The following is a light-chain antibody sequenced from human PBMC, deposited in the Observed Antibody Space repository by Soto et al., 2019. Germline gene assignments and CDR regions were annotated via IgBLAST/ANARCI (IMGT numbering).Light chain of an antibody. CDR1: QSISSW. CDR2: KAS. Sequence: DIQMTHSPSTLSASVGDRVTITCRASQSISSWLAWYQQKPGKSPKLLIYKASSLESGVPSRFSGSGSGTEFTLTFNNLQPDDFATYYCQQYNSYSPLTFGGGTKVEIK. V-gene: IGKV1-5*03. CDR3: QQYNSYSPLT. J-gene: IGKJ4*01.